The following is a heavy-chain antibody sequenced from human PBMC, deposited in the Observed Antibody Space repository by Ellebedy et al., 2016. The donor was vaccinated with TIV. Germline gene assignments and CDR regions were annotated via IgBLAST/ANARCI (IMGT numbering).Heavy chain of an antibody. CDR2: ISDYNGNK. Sequence: AASVKVSCKASGYTFTSYGISWVRQAPGQGLEWMGWISDYNGNKNFEQKLQGRVTMTTDTSTSTAYMGLMSLRSDDTAVYYCATGLHEGMDVWGQGTTVTVSS. V-gene: IGHV1-18*01. J-gene: IGHJ6*02. CDR1: GYTFTSYG. CDR3: ATGLHEGMDV. D-gene: IGHD4-11*01.